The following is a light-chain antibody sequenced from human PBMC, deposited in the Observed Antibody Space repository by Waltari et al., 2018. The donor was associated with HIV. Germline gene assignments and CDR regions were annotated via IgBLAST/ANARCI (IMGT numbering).Light chain of an antibody. CDR3: SFYGGSNILV. CDR2: EVS. J-gene: IGLJ2*01. CDR1: SSALGAYNP. Sequence: QSALTQPPSASGSPGQPVTISCTGASSALGAYNPVSWYQQRPGKAPKVIISEVSKRSSGVPNRFSGSTSGNTASLTVSGLQADDEAEYFCSFYGGSNILVFGGGTKLTVL. V-gene: IGLV2-8*01.